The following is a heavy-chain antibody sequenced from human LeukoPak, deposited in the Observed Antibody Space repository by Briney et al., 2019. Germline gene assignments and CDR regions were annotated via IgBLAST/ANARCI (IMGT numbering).Heavy chain of an antibody. CDR1: GYTFTGYY. CDR2: INPSSGGT. V-gene: IGHV1-2*06. J-gene: IGHJ4*02. CDR3: ARARYSNYVGYYFDY. D-gene: IGHD4-11*01. Sequence: ASVQVSCKASGYTFTGYYIHWVRQAPGQGLEWVGRINPSSGGTNYAQKFQGTVTMTRETSISTAYMELSRLRSDDTAVYYCARARYSNYVGYYFDYWGQGTLVTVSS.